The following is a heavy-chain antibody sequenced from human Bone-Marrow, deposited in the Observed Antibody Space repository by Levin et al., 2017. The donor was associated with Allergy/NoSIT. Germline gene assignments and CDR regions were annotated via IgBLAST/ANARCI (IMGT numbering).Heavy chain of an antibody. CDR2: ISSTSSFI. CDR3: ARGDCTAGGCYKGGFDC. Sequence: GESLKISCAASGFSLSSHDMHWVRQAPGKGLEWVASISSTSSFIFYADSLRGRFTIARDNANNSLFLEMNTLRVEDTARYFCARGDCTAGGCYKGGFDCWGQGSLVTVSS. D-gene: IGHD2-8*02. CDR1: GFSLSSHD. J-gene: IGHJ4*02. V-gene: IGHV3-21*01.